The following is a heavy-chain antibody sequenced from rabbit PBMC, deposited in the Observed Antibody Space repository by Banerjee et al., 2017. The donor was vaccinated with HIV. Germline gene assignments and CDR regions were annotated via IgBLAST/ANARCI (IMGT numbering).Heavy chain of an antibody. CDR2: IDTSNGDT. CDR3: ARNYVNAFDP. Sequence: QEQLEESGGDLVKLEGALTLTCTVSGFSFSSIRICWVRQDPRKGLEWIACIDTSNGDTDYANWPKGRFTISKASSTTVTLQMTSLTAADTATYFCARNYVNAFDPRGPGTLVTVS. CDR1: GFSFSSIR. D-gene: IGHD1-1*01. V-gene: IGHV1S45*01. J-gene: IGHJ2*01.